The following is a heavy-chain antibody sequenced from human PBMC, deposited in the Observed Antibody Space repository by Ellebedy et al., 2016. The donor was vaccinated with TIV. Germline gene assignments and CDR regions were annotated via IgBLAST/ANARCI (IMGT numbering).Heavy chain of an antibody. Sequence: GESLKISXAASGFTFSNYAMHWVRQAPGKGLEWVAVLSYDGRNRYYADSVKGRFTISRDNFKNTLYLQMNSLRAEDTAVYYCAGPMVGVAGEIDYWGQGTLVTVSS. V-gene: IGHV3-30*03. CDR3: AGPMVGVAGEIDY. CDR2: LSYDGRNR. CDR1: GFTFSNYA. J-gene: IGHJ4*02. D-gene: IGHD6-19*01.